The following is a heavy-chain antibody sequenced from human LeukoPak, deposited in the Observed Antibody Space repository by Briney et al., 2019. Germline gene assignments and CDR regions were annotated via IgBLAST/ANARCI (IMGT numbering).Heavy chain of an antibody. J-gene: IGHJ4*02. Sequence: SGGSLRLSCAASGFTVSSNYMSWVRQAPGKGLEWVSSISSSSSYIYYADSVKGRFTISRDNAKNSLYLQMNSLRAEDTAVYYCASGPTKTLWFGESQYYFDYWGQGTLVTVSS. D-gene: IGHD3-10*01. CDR2: ISSSSSYI. CDR1: GFTVSSNY. V-gene: IGHV3-21*01. CDR3: ASGPTKTLWFGESQYYFDY.